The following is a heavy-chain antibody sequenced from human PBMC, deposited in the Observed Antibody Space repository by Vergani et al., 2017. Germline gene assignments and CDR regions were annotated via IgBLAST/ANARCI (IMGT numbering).Heavy chain of an antibody. Sequence: EVQLLESGGGLVQPGGSLRLSCEASGFSFPGYAMSWVRQAPGKGLEWVSSVSGSSATPYYADSVKGRFTISRDNAKNSLYLQMNSLRAEDTAVYYCARKHISNYYDSSGYYYMGYYYGMDVWGQGTTVTVSS. CDR2: VSGSSATP. D-gene: IGHD3-22*01. J-gene: IGHJ6*02. CDR1: GFSFPGYA. V-gene: IGHV3-23*01. CDR3: ARKHISNYYDSSGYYYMGYYYGMDV.